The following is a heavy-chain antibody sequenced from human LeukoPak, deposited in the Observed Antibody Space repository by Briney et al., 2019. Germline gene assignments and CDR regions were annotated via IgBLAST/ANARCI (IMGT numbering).Heavy chain of an antibody. D-gene: IGHD6-19*01. Sequence: SETLSLTCTVSGGSISSSSYYWGWIRQPPGKGLEWIGSIYYSGSTYYNPSLKSRVTISVDTSKNQFSLKLSSVTAADTAVYYCARSPRQWLVPLGLRYFDYWGQGTLVTVSS. CDR1: GGSISSSSYY. CDR3: ARSPRQWLVPLGLRYFDY. CDR2: IYYSGST. V-gene: IGHV4-39*01. J-gene: IGHJ4*02.